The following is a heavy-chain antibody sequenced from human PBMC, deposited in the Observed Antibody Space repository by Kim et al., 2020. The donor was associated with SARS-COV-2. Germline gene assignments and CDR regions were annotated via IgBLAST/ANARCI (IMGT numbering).Heavy chain of an antibody. D-gene: IGHD1-26*01. CDR3: AKDRGSYSSWPDY. CDR1: GFTFSSYG. J-gene: IGHJ4*02. Sequence: GGSLRLSCAASGFTFSSYGMHWVRQAPGKGLEWVAVISYDGSNKYYADSVKGRFTISRDNSKNTLYLQMNSLRAEDTAVYYCAKDRGSYSSWPDYWGQGT. V-gene: IGHV3-30*18. CDR2: ISYDGSNK.